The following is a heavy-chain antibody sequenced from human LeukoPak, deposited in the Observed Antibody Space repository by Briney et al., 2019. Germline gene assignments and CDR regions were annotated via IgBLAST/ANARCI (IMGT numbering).Heavy chain of an antibody. D-gene: IGHD3-22*01. Sequence: PGRSLRLSCAASGFTFDDYAMHWVRQAPGKGLEWVSGISWNSGSIGYADSVKGRFTISRDNAKNSLYLQMNSLRAEDTALYYCAKARGYYDSSGYYREYFQHWGQGTLATVSS. V-gene: IGHV3-9*01. CDR3: AKARGYYDSSGYYREYFQH. J-gene: IGHJ1*01. CDR1: GFTFDDYA. CDR2: ISWNSGSI.